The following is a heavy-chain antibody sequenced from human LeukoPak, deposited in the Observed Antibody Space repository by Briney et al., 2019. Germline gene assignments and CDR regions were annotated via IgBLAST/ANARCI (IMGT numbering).Heavy chain of an antibody. CDR3: ARNPGGDY. D-gene: IGHD3-10*01. CDR2: IYYSGST. V-gene: IGHV4-39*07. J-gene: IGHJ4*02. Sequence: SETQSLTCTVSGGSISSSSYYWGWIRQPPGKGLEWIGSIYYSGSTYYNPSLKSRVTISVDTSKNQFSLKLSSVTAADTAVYYCARNPGGDYWGQGTLVTVSS. CDR1: GGSISSSSYY.